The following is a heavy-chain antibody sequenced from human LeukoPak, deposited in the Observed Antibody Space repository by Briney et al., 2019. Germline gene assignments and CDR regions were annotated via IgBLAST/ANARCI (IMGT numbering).Heavy chain of an antibody. CDR1: GFTFSSYS. CDR2: ISSSSSYI. V-gene: IGHV3-21*01. J-gene: IGHJ5*02. D-gene: IGHD3-3*01. CDR3: ARDRRFTIFGVVSPNEPYFA. Sequence: GGSLRPSCAASGFTFSSYSMNWVRQAPGKGLEWVSSISSSSSYIYYADSVKGRFTISRDNAKNSLYLQMNSLRAEDTAVYYCARDRRFTIFGVVSPNEPYFAWGQGTLVTVSS.